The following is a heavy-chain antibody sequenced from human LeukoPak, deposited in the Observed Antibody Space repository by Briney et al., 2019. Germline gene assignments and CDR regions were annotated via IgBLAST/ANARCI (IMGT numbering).Heavy chain of an antibody. CDR1: GFTFSSYW. CDR3: ARSFDY. J-gene: IGHJ4*02. V-gene: IGHV3-74*01. Sequence: GGSLRLSCAASGFTFSSYWMHWVHQVPGKGLVWVSRINGDGSTTNYADAVKGRFTISRDNAKNTLYLQMNSLRAEDTAVYYCARSFDYWGQGTLVTVSS. CDR2: INGDGSTT.